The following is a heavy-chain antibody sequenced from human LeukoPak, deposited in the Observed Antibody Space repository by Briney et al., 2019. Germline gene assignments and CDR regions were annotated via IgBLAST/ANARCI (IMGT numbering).Heavy chain of an antibody. V-gene: IGHV3-23*01. D-gene: IGHD4-11*01. CDR2: ISGSGSGGST. CDR3: AKAGDYSYFDY. CDR1: GFTFTYYA. J-gene: IGHJ4*02. Sequence: PGGSLRLSCAASGFTFTYYAMNSVRQAPGKGLEWVSAISGSGSGGSTYYADSVKGRFTISRDNSKNTLYLQMNSLRAEDTAVYYCAKAGDYSYFDYWGQGTLVTVSS.